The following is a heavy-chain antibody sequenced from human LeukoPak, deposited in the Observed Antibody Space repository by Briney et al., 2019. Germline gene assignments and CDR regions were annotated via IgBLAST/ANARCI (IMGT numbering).Heavy chain of an antibody. CDR1: GFTFSSYW. J-gene: IGHJ4*02. D-gene: IGHD1-1*01. Sequence: GSLRLSCAASGFTFSSYWMSWVRQAPGKGLEWVANIKQDGSEKYYVDSVKGRFTISRDNAKNSLYLQMNSPRAEDTAVYYCARDRAVQYNWNDVPGDYWGQGTLVTVSS. V-gene: IGHV3-7*03. CDR2: IKQDGSEK. CDR3: ARDRAVQYNWNDVPGDY.